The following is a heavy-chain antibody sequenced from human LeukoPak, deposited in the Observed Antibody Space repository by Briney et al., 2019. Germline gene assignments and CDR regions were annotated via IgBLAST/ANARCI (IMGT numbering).Heavy chain of an antibody. Sequence: PSETLSLTCTVSGGSISIYYWSWIRQPPGKGLEWIGYIYYSGSTNYNPSLKSRVTISVDTSKNQFSLKLSSVTAADTAVYYCARVLYSSGWYGSYYYYGMDVWGQGTTVTVSS. CDR3: ARVLYSSGWYGSYYYYGMDV. V-gene: IGHV4-59*01. CDR1: GGSISIYY. D-gene: IGHD6-19*01. CDR2: IYYSGST. J-gene: IGHJ6*02.